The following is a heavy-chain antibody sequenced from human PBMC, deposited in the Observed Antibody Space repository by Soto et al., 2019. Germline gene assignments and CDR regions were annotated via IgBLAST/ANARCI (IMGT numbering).Heavy chain of an antibody. D-gene: IGHD2-15*01. CDR3: ARDRGYCSGGSCYQRPYYYYYGMDV. V-gene: IGHV4-59*01. CDR1: GGSISSYY. Sequence: QVQLQESGPGLVKPSETLSLTCTVSGGSISSYYWSWIRQPPGKGLEWIGYIYYSGSTNYNPSLKSRVTLSVDTSKNQFSLKLSSVTAADTAVYYCARDRGYCSGGSCYQRPYYYYYGMDVWGQGTTVTVSS. J-gene: IGHJ6*02. CDR2: IYYSGST.